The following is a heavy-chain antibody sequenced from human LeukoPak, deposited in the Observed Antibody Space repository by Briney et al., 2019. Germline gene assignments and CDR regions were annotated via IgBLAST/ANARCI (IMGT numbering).Heavy chain of an antibody. CDR3: AKGPSGWNGGARDY. J-gene: IGHJ4*02. Sequence: GGSLRLSCAASGLFFSSHAMSWVRQAPERGLEWVSAISSRGDSTYYADSVKGRFTISRDNSKNTLYLQMSSLRGEDTAVYYCAKGPSGWNGGARDYWGQGTLVTVSS. V-gene: IGHV3-23*01. CDR1: GLFFSSHA. CDR2: ISSRGDST. D-gene: IGHD6-19*01.